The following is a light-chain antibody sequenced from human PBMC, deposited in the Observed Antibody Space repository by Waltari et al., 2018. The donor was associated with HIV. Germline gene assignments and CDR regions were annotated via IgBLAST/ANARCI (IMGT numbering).Light chain of an antibody. J-gene: IGKJ1*01. V-gene: IGKV1-5*03. CDR2: QAS. Sequence: DIRLTQSPSTLSASAGDRVAITCRAGQSVGPFLAWYQQKPGKPPKLLIFQASTLEGGVPSRFSGSVSGSDFTLTINGLQSDDFATYYCNQYASFSGTFGQGTKVELK. CDR1: QSVGPF. CDR3: NQYASFSGT.